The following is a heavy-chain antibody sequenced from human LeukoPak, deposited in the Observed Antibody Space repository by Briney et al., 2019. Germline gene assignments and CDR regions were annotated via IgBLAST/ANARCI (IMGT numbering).Heavy chain of an antibody. CDR1: GFTFSSYW. Sequence: RGSLRLSCAASGFTFSSYWMAWVRQAPGKGLEWVANIRQDGAEIYYVDSVKGRFILSRDNAKNSLYLEMNSLRDEDTAVYYCARDKIVGATNFDSWGAGTLVTVSS. D-gene: IGHD1-26*01. J-gene: IGHJ4*02. V-gene: IGHV3-7*01. CDR2: IRQDGAEI. CDR3: ARDKIVGATNFDS.